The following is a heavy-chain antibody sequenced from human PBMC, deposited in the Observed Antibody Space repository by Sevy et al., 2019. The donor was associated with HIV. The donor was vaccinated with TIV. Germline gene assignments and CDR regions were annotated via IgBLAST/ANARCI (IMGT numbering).Heavy chain of an antibody. D-gene: IGHD1-7*01. Sequence: WGSLRLSCAASGFTFSSYAMSWVRQAPGKGLEWGSGLSGNGGSTNYADSVKGRFALSRDNSKNTLYLQMNNLRAEDTAIYFCARDRIWELGDAFDIWGQGTMVTVSS. V-gene: IGHV3-23*01. CDR2: LSGNGGST. CDR3: ARDRIWELGDAFDI. J-gene: IGHJ3*02. CDR1: GFTFSSYA.